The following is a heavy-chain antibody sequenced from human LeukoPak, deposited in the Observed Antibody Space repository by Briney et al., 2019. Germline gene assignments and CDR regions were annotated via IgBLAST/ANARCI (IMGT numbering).Heavy chain of an antibody. Sequence: PGGSLRLSCAASGFTFSSYAMHWVRQAPGKGLEWVAFISYDGSSQYYSDSVKGRFTISRDNSKNTLYLQMNSLRVDDTAVYYCAKAPRFGDHAAEYFYYYMGVWGKGTTVTVSS. D-gene: IGHD3-16*01. CDR3: AKAPRFGDHAAEYFYYYMGV. CDR1: GFTFSSYA. CDR2: ISYDGSSQ. J-gene: IGHJ6*03. V-gene: IGHV3-30*04.